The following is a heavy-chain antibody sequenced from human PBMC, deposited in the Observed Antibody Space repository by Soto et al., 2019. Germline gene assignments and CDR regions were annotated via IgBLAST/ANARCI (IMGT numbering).Heavy chain of an antibody. Sequence: PSETLSLTCTVSGGSISSSSYYWGWIRQPPGKGLEWIGSIYYSGSTYYNPSLKSRVTISVDTSKNQFSLKLSSVTAADTAVYYCARQRGQRRGSYYLVDYSEYYSDYWGQGTLVTVSP. CDR3: ARQRGQRRGSYYLVDYSEYYSDY. V-gene: IGHV4-39*01. J-gene: IGHJ4*02. CDR1: GGSISSSSYY. CDR2: IYYSGST. D-gene: IGHD1-26*01.